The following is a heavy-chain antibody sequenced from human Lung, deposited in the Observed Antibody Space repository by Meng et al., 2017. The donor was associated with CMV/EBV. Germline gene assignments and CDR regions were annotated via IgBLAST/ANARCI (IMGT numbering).Heavy chain of an antibody. V-gene: IGHV3-33*06. D-gene: IGHD1-7*01. J-gene: IGHJ4*02. CDR1: GFTYSNFG. CDR2: LWYDGSNT. Sequence: GESLKIHCAAPGFTYSNFGMHWVRQAPGRGLECVALLWYDGSNTNYPDSVKGRFTISRDNSKNTVDLQMNSLRVEDTAVYYCAKDMRDFRELLEYWGQGTLVTVSS. CDR3: AKDMRDFRELLEY.